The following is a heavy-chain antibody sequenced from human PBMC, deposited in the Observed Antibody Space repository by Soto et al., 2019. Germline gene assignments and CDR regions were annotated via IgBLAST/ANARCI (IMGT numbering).Heavy chain of an antibody. V-gene: IGHV4-59*01. D-gene: IGHD6-19*01. CDR1: GGSISSYY. CDR2: IYYSGST. CDR3: ARVFRWLVPDAFDI. J-gene: IGHJ3*02. Sequence: PSETLSLTCTVSGGSISSYYWSWIRQPPGKGLEWIGYIYYSGSTNYNPSLKSRVTITVDTSKNQFSLKLSSVTAADTAVYYCARVFRWLVPDAFDIWGQGTMVTVSS.